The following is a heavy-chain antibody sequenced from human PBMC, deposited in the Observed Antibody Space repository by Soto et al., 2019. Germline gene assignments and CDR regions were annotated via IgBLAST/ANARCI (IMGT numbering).Heavy chain of an antibody. D-gene: IGHD6-19*01. CDR3: AKDRSSGHYGFED. CDR2: ISGSGGSK. V-gene: IGHV3-23*01. J-gene: IGHJ4*02. CDR1: GFTFSSYA. Sequence: GSLRLSCAASGFTFSSYAMSWVRQAPGKGLEWVSGISGSGGSKYYVDSVKGRFTIFRDNSKNTLYLQMNSLRAEDTAVYYCAKDRSSGHYGFEDWGQGTLVTVSS.